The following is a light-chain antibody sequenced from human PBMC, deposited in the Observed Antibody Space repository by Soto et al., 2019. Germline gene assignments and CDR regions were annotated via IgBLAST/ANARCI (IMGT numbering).Light chain of an antibody. CDR3: QQYNKWPGT. Sequence: EIMMTQSPATLSVSPGGRATPSRRASQSVSNDLAWYQQKPGQAPRLLSYGASSRATGTPARFSASGSGTEFTLTITNLQSEDFAVYYCQQYNKWPGTFGQGTKVDIK. CDR2: GAS. V-gene: IGKV3-15*01. CDR1: QSVSND. J-gene: IGKJ1*01.